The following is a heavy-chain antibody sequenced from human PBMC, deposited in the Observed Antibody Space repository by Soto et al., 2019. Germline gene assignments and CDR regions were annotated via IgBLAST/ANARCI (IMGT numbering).Heavy chain of an antibody. D-gene: IGHD3-10*01. J-gene: IGHJ5*02. CDR3: ARALRITIVRGVTYWFDP. CDR1: GGSISSSSYY. Sequence: QLQLQESGPGLVKPSETLSLTCTVSGGSISSSSYYWGWIRQPPGKGLEWIGSIYYSGSTYYNPSLKSRVTISVDTSKNQFSLKLSSVTAADTAVYYCARALRITIVRGVTYWFDPWGQGTLVTVSS. CDR2: IYYSGST. V-gene: IGHV4-39*01.